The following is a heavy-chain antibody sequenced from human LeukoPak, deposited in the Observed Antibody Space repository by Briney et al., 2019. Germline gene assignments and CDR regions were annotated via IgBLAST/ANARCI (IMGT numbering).Heavy chain of an antibody. D-gene: IGHD3-10*01. CDR3: ARDLFGSGSFYGF. J-gene: IGHJ4*02. CDR1: GFTLSTYS. Sequence: GGPLSLSCAASGFTLSTYSMNWVRQAPGKGLEWVSTITSSSAYIYYADSVKGRFTISRDNAKNSLYLQMNSLRAEDTAVYYCARDLFGSGSFYGFWGQGTLVTVSS. V-gene: IGHV3-21*06. CDR2: ITSSSAYI.